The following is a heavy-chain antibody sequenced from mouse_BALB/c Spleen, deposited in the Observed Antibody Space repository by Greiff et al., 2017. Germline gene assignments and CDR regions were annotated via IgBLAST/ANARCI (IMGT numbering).Heavy chain of an antibody. CDR3: ARRDDYDDGYAMDY. J-gene: IGHJ4*01. D-gene: IGHD2-4*01. V-gene: IGHV3-2*02. CDR1: GYSITSDYA. CDR2: ISYSGST. Sequence: DVKLQESGPGLVKPSQSLSLTCTVTGYSITSDYAWNWIRQFPGNKLEWMGYISYSGSTSYNPSLKSRISITRDTSKNQFFLQLNSVTTEDTATYYCARRDDYDDGYAMDYWGQGTSVTVSS.